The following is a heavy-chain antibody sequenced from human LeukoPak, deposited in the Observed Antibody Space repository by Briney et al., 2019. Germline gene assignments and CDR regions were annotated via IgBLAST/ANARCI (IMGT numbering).Heavy chain of an antibody. CDR2: ISSSGSTI. D-gene: IGHD6-19*01. V-gene: IGHV3-11*01. J-gene: IGHJ4*02. Sequence: PXKELEWVSYISSSGSTIYYADSVKGRFTISRDNAKNSLYLQMNSLRAEDTAVYYCARLAVAGTVDYWGQGTLVTVSS. CDR3: ARLAVAGTVDY.